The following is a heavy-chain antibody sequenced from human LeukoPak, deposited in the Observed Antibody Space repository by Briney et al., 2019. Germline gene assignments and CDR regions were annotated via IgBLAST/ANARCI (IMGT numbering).Heavy chain of an antibody. J-gene: IGHJ4*02. D-gene: IGHD1-20*01. CDR3: ARDDNWNDKPFDL. Sequence: GGSLRLSCTASGFTFSFYMMNWVRQDPGRGREWVSSISTSSSHIYYADSLKGRFTVSRDNAKNSLYLQMNNLRAEDTAVYYCARDDNWNDKPFDLWGPGTLVTVSS. CDR1: GFTFSFYM. CDR2: ISTSSSHI. V-gene: IGHV3-21*01.